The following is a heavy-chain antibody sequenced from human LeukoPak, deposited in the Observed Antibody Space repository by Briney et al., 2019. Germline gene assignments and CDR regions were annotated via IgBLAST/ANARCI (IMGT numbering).Heavy chain of an antibody. J-gene: IGHJ4*02. CDR2: IYHSGST. CDR3: ARGTSKAVALGLDY. V-gene: IGHV4-4*02. D-gene: IGHD6-19*01. CDR1: GGSISSSNW. Sequence: SETLSLTCAVSGGSISSSNWWSWVRQPPGKGLEWIGEIYHSGSTNYNPSLKSRVTISVDKSKNQFSLKLSSVTAADTAVYYCARGTSKAVALGLDYWGQGTLVTVSS.